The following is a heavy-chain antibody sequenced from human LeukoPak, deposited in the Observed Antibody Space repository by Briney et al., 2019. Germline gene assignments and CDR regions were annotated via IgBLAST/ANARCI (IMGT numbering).Heavy chain of an antibody. J-gene: IGHJ4*02. CDR1: GYTFTSYG. V-gene: IGHV1-18*01. CDR3: ARDLEVLRYFDWLSRPANYFDY. CDR2: ISAYNGNT. D-gene: IGHD3-9*01. Sequence: ASVKVSCKASGYTFTSYGISWVRQAPGQGLEWMGWISAYNGNTNYAQKLQGRVTMTTDTSTSTAYMELRSLRSDDTAVYYCARDLEVLRYFDWLSRPANYFDYWGQGTLVTVSS.